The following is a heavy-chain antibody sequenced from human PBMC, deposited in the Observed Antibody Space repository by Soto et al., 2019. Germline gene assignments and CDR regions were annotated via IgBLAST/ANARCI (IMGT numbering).Heavy chain of an antibody. CDR2: IYHSGST. CDR3: ARGGLRYFDWLLTPQNLFAY. J-gene: IGHJ4*02. CDR1: GGSISSGGYS. D-gene: IGHD3-9*01. V-gene: IGHV4-30-2*01. Sequence: SETLSLTCAVSGGSISSGGYSWSWIRQPPGKGLEWIGYIYHSGSTYYNPSLKSRVTISVDRSKNQFSLKLSSVTAADTAVYYCARGGLRYFDWLLTPQNLFAYWGQGTLVTVSS.